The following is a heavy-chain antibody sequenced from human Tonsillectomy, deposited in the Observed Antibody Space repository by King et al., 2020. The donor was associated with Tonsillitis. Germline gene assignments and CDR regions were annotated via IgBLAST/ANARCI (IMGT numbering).Heavy chain of an antibody. CDR3: VRYAGGVFDP. V-gene: IGHV4-31*02. J-gene: IGHJ5*02. CDR1: GGSISGGDHY. Sequence: QLQESGPGLVKPSQTLSLICTVSGGSISGGDHYWSWIRHHPGKGLEWSGYIYYSGNTYYNPSLKSRLTISVDTSKNQFSLKLSSVTAADTAVYYCVRYAGGVFDPWGQGTLVTVSS. CDR2: IYYSGNT. D-gene: IGHD4-23*01.